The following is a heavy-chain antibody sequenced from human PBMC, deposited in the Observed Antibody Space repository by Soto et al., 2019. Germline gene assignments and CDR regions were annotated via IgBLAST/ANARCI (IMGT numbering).Heavy chain of an antibody. J-gene: IGHJ4*02. CDR1: GYSFSNFW. Sequence: PXESLTISCQASGYSFSNFWIALVRQMPGEGLEWLGIIYPDDSDTRYSPSFLGQVTISADKSIKTTYLQWSSLKASDTAIYFCASSVLVTSTMNYFDLWGQGTLVTVSS. CDR2: IYPDDSDT. CDR3: ASSVLVTSTMNYFDL. V-gene: IGHV5-51*01. D-gene: IGHD2-8*02.